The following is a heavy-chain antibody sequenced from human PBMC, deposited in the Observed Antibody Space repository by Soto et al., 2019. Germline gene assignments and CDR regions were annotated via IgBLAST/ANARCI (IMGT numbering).Heavy chain of an antibody. D-gene: IGHD3-3*01. CDR2: IYYSGST. Sequence: SETLSLTCTVCGGTIRSSSDYGGWIRQPPGKGLEWIGSIYYSGSTYYNPSLKSRVTISVDTSKNQFSLKLSSVTAADTAVYYCARSPTISGVVIFFNWFDPRGQGTLVTVSS. J-gene: IGHJ5*02. CDR3: ARSPTISGVVIFFNWFDP. CDR1: GGTIRSSSDY. V-gene: IGHV4-39*01.